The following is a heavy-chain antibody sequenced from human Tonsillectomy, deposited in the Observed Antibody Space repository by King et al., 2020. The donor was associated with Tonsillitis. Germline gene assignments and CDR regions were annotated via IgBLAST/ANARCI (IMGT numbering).Heavy chain of an antibody. CDR1: GFTFSSYA. CDR3: AKAVGYDVSGYYFDY. Sequence: VQLVESGGGLVQPGGSLRLSCAASGFTFSSYAMSWVRQAPGKGLEWVSSISGSGDSTYYADSVKGRFTVSRDNSKNTLYLQMNRLRAEDTAVYYCAKAVGYDVSGYYFDYWGQGTLVTVSS. V-gene: IGHV3-23*04. CDR2: ISGSGDST. D-gene: IGHD3-22*01. J-gene: IGHJ4*02.